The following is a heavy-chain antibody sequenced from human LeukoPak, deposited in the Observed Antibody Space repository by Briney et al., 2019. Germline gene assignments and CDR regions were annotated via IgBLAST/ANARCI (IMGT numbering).Heavy chain of an antibody. CDR3: ARARTHLKYYYDSSGYYYFDY. V-gene: IGHV4-34*01. Sequence: SETLSLTCAVYGGSFSGYYWSWIRQPPGKGLEWIGEINHSGSTNYNPSLKSRVTISVDTSKNQFSLKLSSVTAADTAVYYCARARTHLKYYYDSSGYYYFDYWGQGTLVTVSS. J-gene: IGHJ4*02. CDR2: INHSGST. D-gene: IGHD3-22*01. CDR1: GGSFSGYY.